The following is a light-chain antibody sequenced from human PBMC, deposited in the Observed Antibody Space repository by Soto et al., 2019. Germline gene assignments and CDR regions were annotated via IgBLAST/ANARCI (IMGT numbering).Light chain of an antibody. Sequence: NFMLTQPHSVSESPGKTVTISCTRSIGNIASNYVQWYQQRPGSAPTTVIYEDNQRPSGVPDRFSGSIDSSSNSASLTISGVKTDDEADYYCQSYDSSNWVFGGGTKLTVL. CDR2: EDN. J-gene: IGLJ3*02. V-gene: IGLV6-57*03. CDR1: IGNIASNY. CDR3: QSYDSSNWV.